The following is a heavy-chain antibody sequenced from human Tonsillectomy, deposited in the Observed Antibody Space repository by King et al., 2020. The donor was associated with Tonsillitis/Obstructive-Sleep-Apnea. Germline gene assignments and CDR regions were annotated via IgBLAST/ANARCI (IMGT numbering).Heavy chain of an antibody. CDR3: ARSYCSSTSCPKLDAFDI. CDR2: IYYSVST. Sequence: QLQESGPGLVKPSETLSLTCIVSGGSIISSSSYYWGWIRQPPGKGLEWIGSIYYSVSTYYNPSLRSRVIISVDTSKNQFSLRLSSVTAADTAVYHCARSYCSSTSCPKLDAFDIWGQGTMVTVSP. J-gene: IGHJ3*02. CDR1: GGSIISSSSYY. V-gene: IGHV4-39*01. D-gene: IGHD2-2*01.